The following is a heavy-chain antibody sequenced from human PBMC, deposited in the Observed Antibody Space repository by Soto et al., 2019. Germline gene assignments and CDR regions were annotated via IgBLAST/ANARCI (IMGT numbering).Heavy chain of an antibody. V-gene: IGHV3-7*01. CDR1: GFTFSDYW. J-gene: IGHJ4*02. CDR2: INQDGSEK. Sequence: GESLKISCAASGFTFSDYWMSWVRQVPGKGLEWVANINQDGSEKYYVDSVKGRFTISRDNAKNSLHLQMNSLRVEDTAVYYCARYSNSLFVYWGQGTLVTVSS. D-gene: IGHD4-4*01. CDR3: ARYSNSLFVY.